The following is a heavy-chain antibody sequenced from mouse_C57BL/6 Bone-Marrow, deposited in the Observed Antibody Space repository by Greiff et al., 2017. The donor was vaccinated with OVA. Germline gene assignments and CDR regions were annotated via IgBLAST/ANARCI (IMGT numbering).Heavy chain of an antibody. D-gene: IGHD2-4*01. Sequence: DVKLQESGGDLVKPGGSLKLSCAASGFTFSSYGMSWVRQTPDKRLEWVATISSGGSYTYYPDSVKGRFTISRDNAKNTLYLQMSSLKSEDTAMYYCARNDYDDWFAYWGQGTLVTVSA. V-gene: IGHV5-6*02. CDR2: ISSGGSYT. J-gene: IGHJ3*01. CDR3: ARNDYDDWFAY. CDR1: GFTFSSYG.